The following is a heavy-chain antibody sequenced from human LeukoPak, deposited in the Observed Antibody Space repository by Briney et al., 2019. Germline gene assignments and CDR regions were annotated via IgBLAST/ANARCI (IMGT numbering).Heavy chain of an antibody. V-gene: IGHV4-61*02. Sequence: PSETLSLTCTVSGGSISSGSYYWSWIRQPAGKGLEWIGRIYTSGSTNYNPSLKSRVTISVDTSKNQFSLKLSSVTAADTAVYYCARVGLDSSSSDYWGQGTLVTVSS. D-gene: IGHD6-13*01. CDR1: GGSISSGSYY. CDR3: ARVGLDSSSSDY. CDR2: IYTSGST. J-gene: IGHJ4*02.